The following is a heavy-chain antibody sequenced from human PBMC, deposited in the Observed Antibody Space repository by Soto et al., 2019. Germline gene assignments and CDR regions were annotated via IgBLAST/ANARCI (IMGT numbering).Heavy chain of an antibody. Sequence: SGPTLVNPTQTLTLTCTFSGFSLSTSSMCVSWIRQPPGKGLEWIGEINHSGSTNYNPSLKSRVTISVDTSKNQFSLKLSSVTAADTAVYYCARGGYDIVVVPAAIGFDYWGQ. D-gene: IGHD2-2*01. CDR3: ARGGYDIVVVPAAIGFDY. J-gene: IGHJ4*02. CDR2: INHSGST. CDR1: GFSLSTSSM. V-gene: IGHV4-4*02.